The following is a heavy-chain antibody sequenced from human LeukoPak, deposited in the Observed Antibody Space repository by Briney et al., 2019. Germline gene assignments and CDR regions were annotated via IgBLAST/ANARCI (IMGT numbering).Heavy chain of an antibody. Sequence: GGSLRLSCAASGFTFSSYGMHWVRQAPGKGLEWVAVIWYDGSNKYYADSVKGQFTISRDNSKNTLYLQMNSLRAEDTAVYYCARLGFGDGMDVWGQGTTVTVSS. CDR1: GFTFSSYG. V-gene: IGHV3-33*01. J-gene: IGHJ6*02. D-gene: IGHD2-15*01. CDR3: ARLGFGDGMDV. CDR2: IWYDGSNK.